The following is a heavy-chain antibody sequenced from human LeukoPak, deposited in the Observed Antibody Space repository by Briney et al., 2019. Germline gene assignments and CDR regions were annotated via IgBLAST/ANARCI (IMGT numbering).Heavy chain of an antibody. V-gene: IGHV3-21*01. CDR3: ARAQVDCGGDCYRMFDY. Sequence: GGSLRLSCAASGFTFSSYGMHWVRQAPGKGLEWVSSISSSSSYIYYADSVKGRFTISRDNAKNSLYLQMNSLRAEDTAVYYCARAQVDCGGDCYRMFDYWGQGTLVTVSS. CDR1: GFTFSSYG. D-gene: IGHD2-21*02. CDR2: ISSSSSYI. J-gene: IGHJ4*02.